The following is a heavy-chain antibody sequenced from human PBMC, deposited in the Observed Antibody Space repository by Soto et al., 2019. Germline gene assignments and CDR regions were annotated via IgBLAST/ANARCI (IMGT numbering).Heavy chain of an antibody. J-gene: IGHJ4*02. CDR3: ARRDTYYYGSGSYGFADY. CDR2: IWYDGSNK. Sequence: QVQLVESGGGVVQPGRSLRLSCAASGFTFSSYGMHWVRQAPGKGLEWVAVIWYDGSNKYYADSVKGRFTISRDNYKNKLYLQMNSLRAEDTAVYYCARRDTYYYGSGSYGFADYWGQGTLVTVSS. D-gene: IGHD3-10*01. CDR1: GFTFSSYG. V-gene: IGHV3-33*01.